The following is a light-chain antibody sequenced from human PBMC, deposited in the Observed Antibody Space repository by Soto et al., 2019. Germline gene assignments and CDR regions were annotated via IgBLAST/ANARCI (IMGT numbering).Light chain of an antibody. CDR2: EVT. V-gene: IGLV2-14*01. Sequence: QSVLTQPASVSRSPGQSITISCTGTSSDVGGYDYVSWYQQHPGKAPKLMIYEVTYRPSGVSHRFSGSKSGNTASLTISGLQAEDEADYYCASKTSTNTLYVFGTGTKLTVL. CDR1: SSDVGGYDY. CDR3: ASKTSTNTLYV. J-gene: IGLJ1*01.